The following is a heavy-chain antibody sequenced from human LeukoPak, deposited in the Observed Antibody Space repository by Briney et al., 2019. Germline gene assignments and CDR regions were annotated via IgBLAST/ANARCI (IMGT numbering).Heavy chain of an antibody. Sequence: ASVKVSCKASGYTFTSYDINWVRQAPGQGLEWMGWIKTNSGATDYAQNFEARVTMTRDTSSGAAYLDLSGLTSDDTAVYYCARGRRILGGPENAGDFFDFWGQGTLVIVSS. J-gene: IGHJ4*01. V-gene: IGHV1-2*02. CDR2: IKTNSGAT. CDR1: GYTFTSYD. CDR3: ARGRRILGGPENAGDFFDF. D-gene: IGHD3-16*01.